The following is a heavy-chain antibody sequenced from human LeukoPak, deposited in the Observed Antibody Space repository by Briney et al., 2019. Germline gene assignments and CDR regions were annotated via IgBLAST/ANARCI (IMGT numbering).Heavy chain of an antibody. D-gene: IGHD2-2*01. CDR2: INPNSGGT. Sequence: ASVKVSCKASGYTFTGYYMHWVRQAPGQGLEWMGWINPNSGGTNYAQKLQGRVTMTTDTSTSTAYMELRSLRSDDTAVYYCARASIVVVPAAIVAFDIWGQGTMVTVSS. J-gene: IGHJ3*02. V-gene: IGHV1-2*02. CDR1: GYTFTGYY. CDR3: ARASIVVVPAAIVAFDI.